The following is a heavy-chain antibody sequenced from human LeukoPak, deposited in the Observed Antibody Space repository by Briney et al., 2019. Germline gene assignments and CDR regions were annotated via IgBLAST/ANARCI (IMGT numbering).Heavy chain of an antibody. CDR2: INHSGST. CDR3: APRYSSSPFEAGY. D-gene: IGHD6-6*01. J-gene: IGHJ4*02. V-gene: IGHV4-34*01. Sequence: PSETLSLTCAVYGGSFSGYYWSWIRQPPGKGLEWIGKINHSGSTNYNPSLKSRVTISVDTSKNQFSLKLSSVTAEDTAVYYCAPRYSSSPFEAGYWGQGTLVTVSS. CDR1: GGSFSGYY.